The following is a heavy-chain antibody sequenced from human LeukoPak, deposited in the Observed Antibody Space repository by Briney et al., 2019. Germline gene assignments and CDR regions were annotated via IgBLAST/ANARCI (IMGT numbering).Heavy chain of an antibody. CDR3: ATRAFHYGSGSYGY. Sequence: GASVKVSCKVSGYTLTELSMHWVRQAPGKGLEWMGGFDPEDGETIYAQKFQGRVTMTEDTSTDTAHMELSSLRSEDTAVYYCATRAFHYGSGSYGYWGQGTLVTVSS. J-gene: IGHJ4*02. CDR2: FDPEDGET. CDR1: GYTLTELS. V-gene: IGHV1-24*01. D-gene: IGHD3-10*01.